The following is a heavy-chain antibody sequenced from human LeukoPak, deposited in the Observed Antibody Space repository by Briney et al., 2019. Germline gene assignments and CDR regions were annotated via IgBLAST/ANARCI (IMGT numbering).Heavy chain of an antibody. CDR1: GDSSSSNIYY. D-gene: IGHD3-3*01. Sequence: PSETLSLTCTVSGDSSSSNIYYWGWIRQPPGKGLEWIGAIYHGGNTYYSPSLKSRATMSADMSKMQFSLRLTSVTAADTATYYCARLRRSSIFVWGQGALVTVSS. J-gene: IGHJ4*02. V-gene: IGHV4-39*01. CDR3: ARLRRSSIFV. CDR2: IYHGGNT.